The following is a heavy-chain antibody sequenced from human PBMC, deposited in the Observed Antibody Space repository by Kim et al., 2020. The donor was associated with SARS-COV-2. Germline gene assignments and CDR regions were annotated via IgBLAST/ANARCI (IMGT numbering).Heavy chain of an antibody. CDR2: ISTRGDSI. CDR3: ARSGNGYNAFCI. V-gene: IGHV3-11*01. D-gene: IGHD5-12*01. Sequence: GGSLRLSCAASGLSFSDSYMNWVRQAPGKGLEWLSFISTRGDSIFYADSVEGRFTISRDNAKNSLYLQMNYLRDEDTAVYYCARSGNGYNAFCIWGQG. J-gene: IGHJ4*02. CDR1: GLSFSDSY.